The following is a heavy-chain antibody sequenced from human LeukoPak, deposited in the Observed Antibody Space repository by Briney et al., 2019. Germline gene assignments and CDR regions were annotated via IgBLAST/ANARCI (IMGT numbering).Heavy chain of an antibody. CDR2: ILRNSGSI. CDR3: VKDGGRDTVAAYY. D-gene: IGHD2-15*01. V-gene: IGHV3-9*01. J-gene: IGHJ4*02. CDR1: GFTFDDYA. Sequence: PGRSLRLSCAASGFTFDDYAMHWVRQAPGKGLEWVSGILRNSGSIGYADSVKGRFTISRDDAKNSLYLQMNSLRAEDTALYYCVKDGGRDTVAAYYWGQGTLVSVSS.